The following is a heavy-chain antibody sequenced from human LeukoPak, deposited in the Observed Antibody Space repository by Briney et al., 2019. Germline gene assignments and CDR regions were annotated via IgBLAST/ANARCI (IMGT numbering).Heavy chain of an antibody. D-gene: IGHD3-3*01. V-gene: IGHV3-30*01. CDR2: ISFDGSNK. Sequence: PGGSLRLSCAASGFIFRNYAMHWVRQAPGKGLEWVALISFDGSNKDYADSVKGRFTISRDNSKNTLSVQMNSLRAEDTAMYYCARRGLGKTTIFGEVIKSSNAFDIWGQGTMVTVSP. J-gene: IGHJ3*02. CDR1: GFIFRNYA. CDR3: ARRGLGKTTIFGEVIKSSNAFDI.